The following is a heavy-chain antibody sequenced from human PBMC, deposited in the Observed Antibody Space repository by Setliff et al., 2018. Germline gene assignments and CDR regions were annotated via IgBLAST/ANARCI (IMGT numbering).Heavy chain of an antibody. Sequence: TSGTLSLTCTVSGGPMNSDKYYWGWLRPPPGKGLEWIGSLYSSGSTYYNPSLKSRVTRPVDTSQNQFSLKLSSVTAADTAAYYCASHPRVTIFGVVAFDYWGQGILVTVSS. V-gene: IGHV4-39*01. J-gene: IGHJ4*02. CDR3: ASHPRVTIFGVVAFDY. CDR1: GGPMNSDKYY. D-gene: IGHD3-3*01. CDR2: LYSSGST.